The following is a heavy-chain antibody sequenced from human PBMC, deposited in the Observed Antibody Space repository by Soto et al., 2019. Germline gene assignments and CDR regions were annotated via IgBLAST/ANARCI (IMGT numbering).Heavy chain of an antibody. CDR1: GFTFSSYA. CDR3: AKESMADYFDY. J-gene: IGHJ4*02. V-gene: IGHV3-23*01. Sequence: GGSLRLSCAASGFTFSSYAMSWVRQAPGKGLEWVSGISGGGGSTYYADSVKGRFTISRDNSKNTLYLQMNSLRAEETAVYYCAKESMADYFDYWGQGTLVTVSS. CDR2: ISGGGGST. D-gene: IGHD6-6*01.